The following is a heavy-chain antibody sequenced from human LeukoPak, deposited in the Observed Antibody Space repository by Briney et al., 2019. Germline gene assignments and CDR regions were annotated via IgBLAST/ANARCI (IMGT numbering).Heavy chain of an antibody. CDR3: AREGAWYVSGSYSGYFYGMDV. CDR2: INWNGGST. D-gene: IGHD3-10*01. Sequence: PGGSLRLSCAASGFTFYDYGMSWVRKAPGKGLEWVSGINWNGGSTGYADSVKGRFTISRDNAKNSLYLQMNSLRAEDTALYYCAREGAWYVSGSYSGYFYGMDVWGQGTTVTVSS. CDR1: GFTFYDYG. V-gene: IGHV3-20*04. J-gene: IGHJ6*02.